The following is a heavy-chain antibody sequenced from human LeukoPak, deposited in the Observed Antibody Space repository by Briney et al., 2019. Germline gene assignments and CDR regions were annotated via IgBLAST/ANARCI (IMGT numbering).Heavy chain of an antibody. CDR3: ARLPLGYCGGTSCLD. CDR1: GYTFNTYG. D-gene: IGHD2-2*01. CDR2: ISSSTGNT. V-gene: IGHV1-18*01. J-gene: IGHJ4*02. Sequence: GASVRVSCKASGYTFNTYGISWVRQAPGQGLEWMGWISSSTGNTKYAQKLQGRVTMTTDTSTSTTHLELRNLRSDDTAMYYCARLPLGYCGGTSCLDWCQRTLVTVSS.